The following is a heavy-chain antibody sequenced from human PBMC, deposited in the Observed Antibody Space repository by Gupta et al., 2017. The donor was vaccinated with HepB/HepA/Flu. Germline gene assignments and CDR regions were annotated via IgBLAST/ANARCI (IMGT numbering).Heavy chain of an antibody. V-gene: IGHV3-23*01. CDR3: ATEAWVVVYGDGGLSYRHRLDD. Sequence: EVPPLDCGGGLVQPAGSLRLPRASAGFTLSVHAPSWVRQAPGKGLEWVAVISGCGVSTHYATSVNHRCKRARDKSKNTMYLQMNRRSPEGTAVHHSATEAWVVVYGDGGLSYRHRLDDWGQGTMVTVSS. CDR2: ISGCGVST. D-gene: IGHD2-8*02. CDR1: GFTLSVHA. J-gene: IGHJ6*02.